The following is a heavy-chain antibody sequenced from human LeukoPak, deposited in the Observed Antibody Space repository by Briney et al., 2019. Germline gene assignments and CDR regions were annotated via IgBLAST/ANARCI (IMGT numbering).Heavy chain of an antibody. CDR3: ARLRTPGEIPAADY. Sequence: GESLKISCKGSGYTFKSLWIGWVRQMPGKGLECMGIIYPGDSDTRYSPSFEGQVTISADKSISTAYLQWSSLKASDTSMYYCARLRTPGEIPAADYWGQETPVTVSS. J-gene: IGHJ4*02. V-gene: IGHV5-51*01. CDR2: IYPGDSDT. D-gene: IGHD6-13*01. CDR1: GYTFKSLW.